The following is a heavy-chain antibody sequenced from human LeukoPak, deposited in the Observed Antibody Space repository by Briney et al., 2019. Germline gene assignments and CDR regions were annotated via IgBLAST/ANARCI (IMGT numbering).Heavy chain of an antibody. V-gene: IGHV3-30*18. CDR2: ISYDGSTI. J-gene: IGHJ4*02. D-gene: IGHD1-26*01. Sequence: QPGRFLRLSCAASGFTFSSYGIHWVRQAPGKGLEWVAVISYDGSTIYYADSVKGRLTISRDNSKDTLYLQMNSLRADDTAVYYCAKGVGSTGSYFDYWGQGTLVTVSS. CDR3: AKGVGSTGSYFDY. CDR1: GFTFSSYG.